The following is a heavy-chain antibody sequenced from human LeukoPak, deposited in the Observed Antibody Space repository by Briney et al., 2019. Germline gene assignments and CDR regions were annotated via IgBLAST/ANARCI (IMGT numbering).Heavy chain of an antibody. V-gene: IGHV3-30-3*01. D-gene: IGHD5-18*01. CDR1: GFTFSSYA. CDR2: ISYDGSNK. Sequence: GGSLRLSCAASGFTFSSYAMHWVRQAPGKGLEWVAVISYDGSNKYYADSVKGRFTISRDNSKNTLYLQMNSLRAEDTAVYYCARDFASGRGYSYGLDYWGQGTLVTVSS. CDR3: ARDFASGRGYSYGLDY. J-gene: IGHJ4*02.